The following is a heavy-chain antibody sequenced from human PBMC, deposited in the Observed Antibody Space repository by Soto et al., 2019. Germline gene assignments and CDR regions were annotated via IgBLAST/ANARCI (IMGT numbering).Heavy chain of an antibody. D-gene: IGHD5-12*01. J-gene: IGHJ6*02. CDR3: ARDKAGGYAYYYYGMDV. V-gene: IGHV3-21*01. CDR1: GFTFSSYS. CDR2: ISSSSSYI. Sequence: GGSLRLSCAASGFTFSSYSMNWVRQAPGKGLEWVSSISSSSSYIYYADSVKGRFTISRDNAKNSLYLQMNSLRAEDTAVYYCARDKAGGYAYYYYGMDVWGQGTTVTVSS.